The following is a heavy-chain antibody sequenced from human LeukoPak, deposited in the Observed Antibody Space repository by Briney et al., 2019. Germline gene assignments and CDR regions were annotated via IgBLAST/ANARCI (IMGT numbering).Heavy chain of an antibody. J-gene: IGHJ5*02. V-gene: IGHV1-2*02. CDR3: ARGGEAAAGTKNWFDP. CDR2: INPNSGDT. D-gene: IGHD6-13*01. CDR1: GYTFTGYY. Sequence: GAPVKVSCKASGYTFTGYYMHWVRQAPGQGLEWMGWINPNSGDTNYAQKFQGRVTMTRDTSISTAYMELSRLRSDDTAVYYCARGGEAAAGTKNWFDPWGQGTLVTVSS.